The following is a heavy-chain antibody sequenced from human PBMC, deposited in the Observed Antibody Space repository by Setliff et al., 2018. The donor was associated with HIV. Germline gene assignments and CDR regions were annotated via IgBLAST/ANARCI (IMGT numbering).Heavy chain of an antibody. D-gene: IGHD3-10*01. CDR1: GYTFTSYH. CDR3: ARDLLVFGEPSR. V-gene: IGHV1-46*01. CDR2: IKPSGGST. Sequence: ASVKVSCKASGYTFTSYHMHWVRQAPGQGLEWMGVIKPSGGSTSYAKKFQGRVSMTRDTSTSTVYMELSSLRSEDTAVYYCARDLLVFGEPSRWGQGTLVTVSS. J-gene: IGHJ4*02.